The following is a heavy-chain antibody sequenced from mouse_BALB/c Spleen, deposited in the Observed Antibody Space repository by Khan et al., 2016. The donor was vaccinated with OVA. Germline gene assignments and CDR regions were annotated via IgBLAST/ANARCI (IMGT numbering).Heavy chain of an antibody. CDR2: IYYSGTI. J-gene: IGHJ1*01. Sequence: EVQLQESGPGLVKPSQTVSLTCTVTGISITTGNYRWSWIRQFPGNKLEWIGNIYYSGTITYNPSLTSRNTITRDTSKNQFFLEMNSLTAEDTATYYCARGYGSLYWYFDVWGAGTTVTVSS. D-gene: IGHD1-1*01. CDR3: ARGYGSLYWYFDV. V-gene: IGHV3-5*02. CDR1: GISITTGNYR.